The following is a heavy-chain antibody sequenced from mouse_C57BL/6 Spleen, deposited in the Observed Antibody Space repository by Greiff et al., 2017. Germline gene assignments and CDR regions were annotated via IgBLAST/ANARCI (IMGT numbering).Heavy chain of an antibody. D-gene: IGHD1-1*01. CDR2: IYPGDGDT. V-gene: IGHV1-82*01. J-gene: IGHJ2*01. CDR1: GYAFSSSW. Sequence: VQLQQSGPELVKPGASVKISCKASGYAFSSSWMNWVKQRPGKGLEWIGRIYPGDGDTNYNGKFKGKATLTADKSTSTAYMQLSSLTSEDSAVYFCARRGGSSPLFDYWGQGTTLTVSS. CDR3: ARRGGSSPLFDY.